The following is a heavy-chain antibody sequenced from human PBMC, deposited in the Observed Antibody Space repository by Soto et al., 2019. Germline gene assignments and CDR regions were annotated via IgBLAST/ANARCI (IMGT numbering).Heavy chain of an antibody. CDR1: GYTFTGYY. J-gene: IGHJ4*02. Sequence: ASVKGSCKASGYTFTGYYMHWVRQAPGQGLEWMGWINPNSGGTNYAQKFQGWVTMTRDTSISTAYMELSRLRSDDTAVYYCAILSGYDLSPDYWGQGTLVTVSS. D-gene: IGHD5-12*01. CDR3: AILSGYDLSPDY. CDR2: INPNSGGT. V-gene: IGHV1-2*04.